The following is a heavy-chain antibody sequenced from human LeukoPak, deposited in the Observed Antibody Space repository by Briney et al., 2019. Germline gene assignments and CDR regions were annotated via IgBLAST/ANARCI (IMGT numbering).Heavy chain of an antibody. Sequence: SQTLSLTCAVSGGSNSSGGYSWSWIRQPPGKDLEWIGYIYHSGSTYYNPSLKSRVTISVDRSKNQFSLKLSSVTAADTAVYYCARGPNYSSGWFVFDYWGQGTLVTVSS. D-gene: IGHD6-19*01. CDR3: ARGPNYSSGWFVFDY. CDR2: IYHSGST. CDR1: GGSNSSGGYS. V-gene: IGHV4-30-2*01. J-gene: IGHJ4*02.